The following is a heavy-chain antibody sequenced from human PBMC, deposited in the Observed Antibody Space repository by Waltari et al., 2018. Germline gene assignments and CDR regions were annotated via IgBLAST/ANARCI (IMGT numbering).Heavy chain of an antibody. CDR2: ISYSGAT. CDR1: GGSITSNRHY. J-gene: IGHJ3*01. V-gene: IGHV4-39*01. Sequence: QLHLQESGPGLVKPSETLSLTCSVSGGSITSNRHYWGWIRQPPGKGPEWTGTISYSGATDTNPSLKSRVTISVDTSKNQYSLKLTSVTAADTAVYYCATYIGASIGTAAFDVWGQGTMVTVSS. D-gene: IGHD5-12*01. CDR3: ATYIGASIGTAAFDV.